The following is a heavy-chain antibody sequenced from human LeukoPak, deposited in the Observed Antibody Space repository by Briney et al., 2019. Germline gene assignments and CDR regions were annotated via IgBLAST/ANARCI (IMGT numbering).Heavy chain of an antibody. V-gene: IGHV6-1*01. CDR1: GDSVSSNTSA. Sequence: SQTLSLTCAISGDSVSSNTSALNWIRHSPSSGLEWLGSTFYRSKWYNDYAVSVKSRITINPDTSKTQFSLQQNSVTPDDTAFYYCARDGWPDFDFWGQGTVDTV. J-gene: IGHJ4*02. CDR2: TFYRSKWYN. D-gene: IGHD2-15*01. CDR3: ARDGWPDFDF.